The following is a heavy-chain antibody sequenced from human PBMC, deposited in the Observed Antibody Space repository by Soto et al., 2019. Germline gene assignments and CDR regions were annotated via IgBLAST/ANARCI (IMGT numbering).Heavy chain of an antibody. Sequence: KFQGRVSITRDTSASTAYMELSSLRSEDTAVYYCARIAVAGWGGFDDWGQGTLDTVSS. J-gene: IGHJ4*02. V-gene: IGHV1-3*01. D-gene: IGHD6-19*01. CDR3: ARIAVAGWGGFDD.